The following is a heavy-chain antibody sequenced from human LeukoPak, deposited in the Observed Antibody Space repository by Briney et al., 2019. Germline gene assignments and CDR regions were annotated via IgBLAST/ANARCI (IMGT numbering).Heavy chain of an antibody. Sequence: SETLSLTCTVSGGSISSYYWSWIRQPPGKGLEWTGYIYYSGSTNYNPSLKSRVTISVDTSKNQFSLKLSSVTAADTAVYYCARVAVAGIHAFDIWGQGTMVTVSS. V-gene: IGHV4-59*01. J-gene: IGHJ3*02. CDR1: GGSISSYY. CDR2: IYYSGST. CDR3: ARVAVAGIHAFDI. D-gene: IGHD6-19*01.